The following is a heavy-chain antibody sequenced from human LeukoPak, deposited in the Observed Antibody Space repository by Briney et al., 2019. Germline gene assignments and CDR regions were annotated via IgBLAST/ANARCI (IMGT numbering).Heavy chain of an antibody. Sequence: SETLSLTCAVYGDSFNGYYWSWIRQPPGKGLEWIGEINHSGNTNYNPSLKSRVTLSVDTSKNQFSLKLTSVTASDTAVYYCARRREVYGDYLYWGQGTPVTVSS. J-gene: IGHJ4*02. CDR1: GDSFNGYY. V-gene: IGHV4-34*01. CDR2: INHSGNT. D-gene: IGHD4-17*01. CDR3: ARRREVYGDYLY.